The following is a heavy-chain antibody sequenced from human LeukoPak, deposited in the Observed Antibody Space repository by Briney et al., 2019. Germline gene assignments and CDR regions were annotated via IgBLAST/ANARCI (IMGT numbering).Heavy chain of an antibody. CDR3: VRGRVDLSYFDD. J-gene: IGHJ4*02. D-gene: IGHD2-15*01. V-gene: IGHV3-66*01. Sequence: GGSLRHSCAASGFTVNSNFMTWVRKAPGKGLEWVSVIQTGGVTYYADSAQCRFTISRDTSKNTLYLQINSLRAEDTAVYFCVRGRVDLSYFDDWGQGTLVTVSS. CDR2: IQTGGVT. CDR1: GFTVNSNF.